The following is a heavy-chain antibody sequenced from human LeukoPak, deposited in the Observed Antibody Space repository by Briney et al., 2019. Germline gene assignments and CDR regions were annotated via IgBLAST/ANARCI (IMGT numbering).Heavy chain of an antibody. Sequence: GGSLRLSCAASGFTFSDHYMSWIRQAPGKGLEWVSYISTSGSTTSYADSVKGRFTISRDNAKNSLYLQMDSLRGEDTAVYYCARTARLFDFWGQGTLVTVSS. V-gene: IGHV3-11*04. CDR1: GFTFSDHY. J-gene: IGHJ4*02. CDR2: ISTSGSTT. CDR3: ARTARLFDF. D-gene: IGHD6-6*01.